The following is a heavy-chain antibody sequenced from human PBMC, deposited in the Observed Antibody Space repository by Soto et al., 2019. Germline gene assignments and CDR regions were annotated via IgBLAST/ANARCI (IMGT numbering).Heavy chain of an antibody. CDR1: GGSINGHY. CDR3: ARRSTAYDAFDI. D-gene: IGHD2-21*02. J-gene: IGHJ3*02. Sequence: PWESLSLTCTVAGGSINGHYWSWIRQPPGKGLEFIGYIYYIGSTNYNPSLKSRVTISVDTSGNQFSLKLSSVTAADTAVYYCARRSTAYDAFDIWGQGTMVTVSS. CDR2: IYYIGST. V-gene: IGHV4-59*08.